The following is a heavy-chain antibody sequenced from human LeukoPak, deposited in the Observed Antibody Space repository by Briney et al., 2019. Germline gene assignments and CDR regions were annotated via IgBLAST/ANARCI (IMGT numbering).Heavy chain of an antibody. CDR1: GYSISSGYY. J-gene: IGHJ4*02. CDR3: ARRVLVRGVRHYFDY. CDR2: IYHSGST. V-gene: IGHV4-38-2*01. D-gene: IGHD3-10*01. Sequence: PSETLSLTCAVSGYSISSGYYWGWIRQPPGQGLEWIGSIYHSGSTYYNPSLKSRVTISVDTSKNQFSLNLASVTAADTAVYYCARRVLVRGVRHYFDYWGQGTLVTVSS.